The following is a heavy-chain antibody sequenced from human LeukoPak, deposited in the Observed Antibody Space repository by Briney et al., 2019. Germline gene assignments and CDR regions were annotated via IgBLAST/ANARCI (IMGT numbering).Heavy chain of an antibody. Sequence: GGSLRLSRAASGFTFSSYAMSWVRQAPGKGLEWVAVIWYDGSNKYYADSVKGRFTISRDNSKNTLYLQMNSLRAEDTAVYYCARDQYGGNTYYFDYWGQGTLVTVSS. V-gene: IGHV3-33*08. CDR3: ARDQYGGNTYYFDY. CDR1: GFTFSSYA. CDR2: IWYDGSNK. D-gene: IGHD4-23*01. J-gene: IGHJ4*02.